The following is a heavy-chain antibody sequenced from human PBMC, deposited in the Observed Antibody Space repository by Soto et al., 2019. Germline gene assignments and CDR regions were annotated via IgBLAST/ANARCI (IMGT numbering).Heavy chain of an antibody. CDR1: GGTFSSYA. CDR3: ASTPTIQLWTPFDY. D-gene: IGHD5-18*01. V-gene: IGHV1-69*06. J-gene: IGHJ4*02. Sequence: ASVKVSCKASGGTFSSYAISWVRQPPGKGLEWMGGIIPIFGTANYAQTLQGRVTITAGKSTSTANMELSSLRPEDTAGYSCASTPTIQLWTPFDYWGQGTLVTVSS. CDR2: IIPIFGTA.